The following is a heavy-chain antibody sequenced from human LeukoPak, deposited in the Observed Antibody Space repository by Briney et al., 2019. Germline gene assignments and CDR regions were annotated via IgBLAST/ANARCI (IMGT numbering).Heavy chain of an antibody. CDR3: ASLSSMVRGVIDY. Sequence: PSETLSLTCAVYGGSFSGYYWSWIRQPPGKGLEWIGENNHSGSTNYNPSLKTRVTISADTSKNQFSLKLSSVTAADTAVYYCASLSSMVRGVIDYWGQGTLVTVSS. V-gene: IGHV4-34*01. J-gene: IGHJ4*02. CDR1: GGSFSGYY. CDR2: NNHSGST. D-gene: IGHD3-10*01.